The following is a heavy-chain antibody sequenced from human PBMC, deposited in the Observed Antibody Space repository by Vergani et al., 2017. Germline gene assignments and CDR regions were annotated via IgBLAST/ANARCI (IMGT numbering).Heavy chain of an antibody. CDR3: TRERAAEXFQH. J-gene: IGHJ1*01. V-gene: IGHV3-49*03. Sequence: EVQLVESGGGLVQPGRSLRLSCTASGFTFGDYAMSWFRQAPGKGLEWVGFIRSKAYGGTTEYAASVKGRFTISRDDSKSIAYLQMNSLKTEDTAVYYCTRERAAEXFQHWGQGTLVTVSS. CDR2: IRSKAYGGTT. CDR1: GFTFGDYA.